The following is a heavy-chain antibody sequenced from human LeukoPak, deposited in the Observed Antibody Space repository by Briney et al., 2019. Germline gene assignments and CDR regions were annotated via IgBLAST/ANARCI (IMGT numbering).Heavy chain of an antibody. CDR1: GFTFSAYW. V-gene: IGHV3-48*04. J-gene: IGHJ6*03. CDR3: ARALKDLRRRIGGTTTFEYYYYMDV. Sequence: GGSLRLSCAASGFTFSAYWMHWVRQAPGKGLEWVSYISSSGSTIYYADSVKGRFTISRDNAKNSLYLQMNSLRAEDTAVYYCARALKDLRRRIGGTTTFEYYYYMDVWGKGTTVIISS. CDR2: ISSSGSTI. D-gene: IGHD1-26*01.